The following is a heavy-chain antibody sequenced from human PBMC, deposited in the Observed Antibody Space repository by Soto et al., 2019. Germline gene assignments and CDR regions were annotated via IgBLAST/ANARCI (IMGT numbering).Heavy chain of an antibody. CDR1: GGSISSGGYY. D-gene: IGHD3-10*01. J-gene: IGHJ5*02. CDR3: ARLITMVRGVIIGFDP. Sequence: SETLSLTCTVSGGSISSGGYYWSWIRQHPGKGLEWIGYIYYSGSTYYNPSLKSRVTISVDTSKNQFSLKLSSVTAADTAVYYCARLITMVRGVIIGFDPWRQRTLVTVSS. V-gene: IGHV4-31*03. CDR2: IYYSGST.